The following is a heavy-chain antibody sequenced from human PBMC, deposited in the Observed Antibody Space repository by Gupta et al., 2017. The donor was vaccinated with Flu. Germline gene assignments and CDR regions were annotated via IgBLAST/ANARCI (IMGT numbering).Heavy chain of an antibody. J-gene: IGHJ5*01. Sequence: KASGYSFTSYLMHWVRQAPGQGLEWIGIINPNVADDTTYAQKFQGRVTMTRDTSTSTVYMQLNSLSSEDTAVYYCARERPGTAPDSWGQGTLVTVSS. CDR3: ARERPGTAPDS. CDR2: INPNVADDT. D-gene: IGHD1-7*01. CDR1: GYSFTSYL. V-gene: IGHV1-46*01.